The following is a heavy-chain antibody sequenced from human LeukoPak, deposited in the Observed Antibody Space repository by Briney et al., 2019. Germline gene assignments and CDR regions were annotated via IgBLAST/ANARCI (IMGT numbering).Heavy chain of an antibody. CDR3: AREDYYDAPNAEYFQH. Sequence: GGSLRLSCAASGFTFSSYSMNWVRQAPGKGLEWVSSISSSSSYIYYADSVKGRFTISRDNAKNSLYLQMNSLRAEDTAVYYCAREDYYDAPNAEYFQHWGQGTLVTVSS. CDR2: ISSSSSYI. D-gene: IGHD3-22*01. V-gene: IGHV3-21*01. CDR1: GFTFSSYS. J-gene: IGHJ1*01.